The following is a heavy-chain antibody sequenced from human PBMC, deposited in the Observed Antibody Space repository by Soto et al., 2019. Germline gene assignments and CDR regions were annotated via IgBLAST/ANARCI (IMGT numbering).Heavy chain of an antibody. CDR3: ATEHSSSQGWFDP. CDR2: IIPIFGTA. CDR1: GGTFSSYA. Sequence: SVKVSCKASGGTFSSYAISWVRQAPGQGLEWMGGIIPIFGTANYAQKFQGRVTITADKSTSTAYMELSSLRSEDTAVYYCATEHSSSQGWFDPWGQGTLVTVSS. J-gene: IGHJ5*02. D-gene: IGHD6-6*01. V-gene: IGHV1-69*06.